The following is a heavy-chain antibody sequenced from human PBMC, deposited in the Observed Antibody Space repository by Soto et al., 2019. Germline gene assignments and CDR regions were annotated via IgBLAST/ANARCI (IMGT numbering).Heavy chain of an antibody. D-gene: IGHD6-13*01. CDR2: INPYGGST. CDR1: GYTFTSHY. CDR3: ARDLAEAGL. J-gene: IGHJ4*02. V-gene: IGHV1-46*01. Sequence: QVQLVQSGAEVKKPGASVKVSCKASGYTFTSHYIHWVRQAPGQGLEWMAIINPYGGSTNYAQKFRGRVTLTMDTSTSTVYMEVSSLRSEDTAVYYCARDLAEAGLWGQGTLVTVSS.